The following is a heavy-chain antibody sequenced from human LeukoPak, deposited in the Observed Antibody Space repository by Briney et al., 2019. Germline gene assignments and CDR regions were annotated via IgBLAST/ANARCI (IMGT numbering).Heavy chain of an antibody. D-gene: IGHD3-10*01. Sequence: GGSLRLSCAASGFTFDDYAMHWVRQAPGKGLEWVSGISWNSGSIGYADSVKGRFTISRDNAKNSLYLQMNSLRAEDTALYYCAKESAYYYGSGSPEYYYYGMDVWGQGTTVTVCS. V-gene: IGHV3-9*01. CDR1: GFTFDDYA. J-gene: IGHJ6*02. CDR2: ISWNSGSI. CDR3: AKESAYYYGSGSPEYYYYGMDV.